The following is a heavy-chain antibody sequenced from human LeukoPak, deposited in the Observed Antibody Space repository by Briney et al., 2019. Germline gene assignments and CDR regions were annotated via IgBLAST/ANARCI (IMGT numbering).Heavy chain of an antibody. V-gene: IGHV4-59*01. CDR2: IYYSGST. D-gene: IGHD3-10*01. CDR3: ASTSRNYYGSGSYLWFDP. CDR1: GGSISSYY. Sequence: SETLSLTCTVSGGSISSYYWSWIRQPPGKGLEWIGYIYYSGSTNYNPSLKSRVTISVDTSKNQFSLKLSSVTAADTAVYYCASTSRNYYGSGSYLWFDPWGQGTLVTVSS. J-gene: IGHJ5*02.